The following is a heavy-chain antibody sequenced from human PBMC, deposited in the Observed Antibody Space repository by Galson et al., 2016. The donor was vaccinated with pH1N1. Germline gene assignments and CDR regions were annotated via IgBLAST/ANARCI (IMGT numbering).Heavy chain of an antibody. D-gene: IGHD4/OR15-4a*01. V-gene: IGHV3-48*03. J-gene: IGHJ3*02. CDR2: ISLSSSII. CDR1: GYSTSRGYY. CDR3: AREGLWPGVDAFDI. Sequence: LSLTCVVSGYSTSRGYYCGWVRQAPGKGLEWVSYISLSSSIIHYADSVKGRFIISRDSAKNSLYLQMNSLRAEDTALYYCAREGLWPGVDAFDIWGQGTMVTVSS.